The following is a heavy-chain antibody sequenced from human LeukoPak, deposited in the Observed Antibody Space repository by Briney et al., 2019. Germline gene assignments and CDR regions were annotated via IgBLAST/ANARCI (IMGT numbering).Heavy chain of an antibody. J-gene: IGHJ2*01. CDR3: ARTMYYYDSSGYYHWYFDL. D-gene: IGHD3-22*01. V-gene: IGHV4-59*01. CDR1: GGSFSGYY. Sequence: SSETLSLTCAVYGGSFSGYYWSWIRQPPGKGLEWIGYIYYSGSTNYNPSLKSRVTISVDTSKNQFSLKLSSVTAADTAVYYCARTMYYYDSSGYYHWYFDLWGRGTLVTVSS. CDR2: IYYSGST.